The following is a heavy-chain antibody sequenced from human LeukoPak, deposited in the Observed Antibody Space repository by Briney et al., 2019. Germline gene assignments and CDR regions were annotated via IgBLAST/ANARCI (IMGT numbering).Heavy chain of an antibody. D-gene: IGHD6-19*01. V-gene: IGHV3-53*01. J-gene: IGHJ5*02. CDR1: GFTVSSSY. CDR3: ARAQAVAGTGGFDP. CDR2: IHSGGNT. Sequence: GGSLRLSCAASGFTVSSSYMSWVRQAPGKGLEWVSVIHSGGNTYYADSVKGRFTISRDNAKNTVYLQMKSLRDDDTAVYYCARAQAVAGTGGFDPWGQGTLVTVSS.